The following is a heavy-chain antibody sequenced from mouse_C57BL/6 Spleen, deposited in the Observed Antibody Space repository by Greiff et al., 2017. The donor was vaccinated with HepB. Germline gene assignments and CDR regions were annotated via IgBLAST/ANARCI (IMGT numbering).Heavy chain of an antibody. J-gene: IGHJ3*01. Sequence: EVQGVESGGGLVKPGGSLKLSCAASGFTFSSYAMSWVRQTPEKRLEWVATISDGGSYTYYPDNVKGRFTISRDNAKNNLYLQMSHLKSEDTAMYYCASLYDYDAYWGQGTLVTVSA. CDR3: ASLYDYDAY. CDR1: GFTFSSYA. D-gene: IGHD2-4*01. CDR2: ISDGGSYT. V-gene: IGHV5-4*01.